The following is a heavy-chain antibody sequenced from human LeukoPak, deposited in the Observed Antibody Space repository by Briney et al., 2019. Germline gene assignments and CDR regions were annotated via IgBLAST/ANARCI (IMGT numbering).Heavy chain of an antibody. CDR1: GFTFSDYY. CDR2: ISSSGSTI. CDR3: ARDSGSYYTDPFDY. V-gene: IGHV3-11*04. J-gene: IGHJ4*02. D-gene: IGHD1-26*01. Sequence: GRSLRLSCAASGFTFSDYYMNWIRQAPGKGLEWVSYISSSGSTIYYADSVKGRFTISRDNAKNSLYLQMNSLRAEDTAVYYCARDSGSYYTDPFDYWGQGTLVTVSS.